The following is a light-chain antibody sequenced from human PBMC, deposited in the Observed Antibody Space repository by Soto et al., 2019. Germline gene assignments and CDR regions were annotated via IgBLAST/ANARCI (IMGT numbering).Light chain of an antibody. Sequence: DIQMTQSPSSLSASVGDRVTITCRASQGIRTYLNSYQQRSEQNPELPIYAATNLQSSVASRFSGSGTDTDFTITISSMKTEDFANYYCQQYNSYSTFGPATFGQGTKVDIK. V-gene: IGKV1-39*01. CDR1: QGIRTY. CDR3: QQYNSYSTFGPAT. CDR2: AAT. J-gene: IGKJ1*01.